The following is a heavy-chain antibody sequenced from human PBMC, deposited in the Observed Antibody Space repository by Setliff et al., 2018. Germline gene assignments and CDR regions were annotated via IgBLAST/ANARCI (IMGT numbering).Heavy chain of an antibody. J-gene: IGHJ4*02. CDR3: ARQGTYCDGGGGSCFPPNY. D-gene: IGHD2-15*01. CDR2: IYHSGST. V-gene: IGHV4-39*01. Sequence: SETLSLTCTVSGGSISSSSYYWGWIRQPPGKGLEWIGEIYHSGSTNYNPSLKSRVTISVDKSKSQFSLTLSSVTAVDTAVYYCARQGTYCDGGGGSCFPPNYWGQGTLVTVSS. CDR1: GGSISSSSYY.